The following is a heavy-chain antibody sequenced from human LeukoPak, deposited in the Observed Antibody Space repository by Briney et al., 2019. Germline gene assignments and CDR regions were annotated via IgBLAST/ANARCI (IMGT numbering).Heavy chain of an antibody. CDR2: INPNSGGT. V-gene: IGHV1-2*02. D-gene: IGHD6-19*01. Sequence: GASVKVSCKASGYTFTGYYMHWVRQAPGQGLEWMGWINPNSGGTNYAQKFQGRVTMTRDTSISTAYMELSRLRSDDTAVYYCARDRPTYSSGWNDAFDIWGQGTMVTVSS. CDR1: GYTFTGYY. J-gene: IGHJ3*02. CDR3: ARDRPTYSSGWNDAFDI.